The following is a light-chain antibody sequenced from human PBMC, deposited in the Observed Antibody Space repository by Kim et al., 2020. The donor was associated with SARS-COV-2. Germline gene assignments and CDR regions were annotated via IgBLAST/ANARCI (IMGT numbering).Light chain of an antibody. CDR1: HNIGNS. Sequence: DLQVTQSPSTLSASIGDKVTITCRDSHNIGNSLAWFQQKFGRAPSLLIHKASSLESGVPSRFTGAGSGTEFTLTIASLQPDDFANYYCQQYDSLPWTFGPGTKVDIK. V-gene: IGKV1-5*03. J-gene: IGKJ3*01. CDR3: QQYDSLPWT. CDR2: KAS.